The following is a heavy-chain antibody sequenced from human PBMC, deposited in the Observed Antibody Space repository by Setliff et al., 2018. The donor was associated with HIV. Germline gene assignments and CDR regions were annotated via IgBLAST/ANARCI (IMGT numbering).Heavy chain of an antibody. CDR3: ARDRLGVGAWYYGSGSGDY. J-gene: IGHJ4*02. CDR1: GFTFSSYS. Sequence: PGGSLRLSCAASGFTFSSYSMNWVRQAPGKGLEWVSYISSSSSTRYYAGSVKGRFTISRENAKNSLYLQMNSLRAEDTAVYYCARDRLGVGAWYYGSGSGDYWGQGTLVTVSS. D-gene: IGHD3-10*01. CDR2: ISSSSSTR. V-gene: IGHV3-48*04.